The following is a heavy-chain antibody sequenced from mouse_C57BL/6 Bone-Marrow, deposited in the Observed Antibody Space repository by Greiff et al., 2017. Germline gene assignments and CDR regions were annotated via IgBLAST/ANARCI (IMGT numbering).Heavy chain of an antibody. CDR1: GFTFSSYG. Sequence: EVMLVESGGDLVKPGGSLKLSCAASGFTFSSYGMSWVRQTPDKRLEWVATISSGGSYTYYPDRVKGRFTISSDNATHTLYLQGNSLKSEDTAMYYCARVYDGYYRDYWGQGTTLTVAS. J-gene: IGHJ2*01. CDR2: ISSGGSYT. D-gene: IGHD2-3*01. V-gene: IGHV5-6*01. CDR3: ARVYDGYYRDY.